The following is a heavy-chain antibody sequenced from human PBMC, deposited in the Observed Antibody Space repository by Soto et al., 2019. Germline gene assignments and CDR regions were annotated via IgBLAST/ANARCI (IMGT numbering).Heavy chain of an antibody. J-gene: IGHJ6*02. V-gene: IGHV1-69*06. D-gene: IGHD6-6*01. CDR3: ARSEAARRMEDSFTCYALDV. Sequence: QVQLVQSGAEVKKPGSSVKVSCEASGGTFSSYAITWVRQAPGQGLEWMGGIIPIFRAANYAQKFQGRVTINADKPTNTAYMEWSTLTSDDTAVYYCARSEAARRMEDSFTCYALDVWGQGTTVTVSS. CDR1: GGTFSSYA. CDR2: IIPIFRAA.